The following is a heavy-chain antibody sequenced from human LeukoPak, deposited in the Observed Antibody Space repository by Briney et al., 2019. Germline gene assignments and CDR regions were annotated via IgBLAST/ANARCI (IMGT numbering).Heavy chain of an antibody. CDR3: AKQGWGYYDRSGYLNHAFDM. J-gene: IGHJ3*02. V-gene: IGHV3-23*01. CDR1: GFTFSSYG. D-gene: IGHD3-22*01. CDR2: ITGSGDST. Sequence: GGSLRLSCAASGFTFSSYGMSWVRQAPGKGLEWVSAITGSGDSTYYADSVKGRFTISRDNSKNTLYLQMNNLRAEDTAVYYCAKQGWGYYDRSGYLNHAFDMWGQGTMVTVSS.